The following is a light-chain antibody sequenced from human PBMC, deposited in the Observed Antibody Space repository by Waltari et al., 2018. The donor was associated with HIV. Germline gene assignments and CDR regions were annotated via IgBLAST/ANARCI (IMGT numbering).Light chain of an antibody. CDR2: RNN. Sequence: QAGLTQPPSMSTGLGQTATLTCSGDSNTIGYQGVAWVQHRRGHPPKLLSHRNNNRPSGIPGRFSAFRSGDTGFLTISGLQSEDEGDFFCSAWDSGLNGWVFGGGTQLTLL. CDR3: SAWDSGLNGWV. J-gene: IGLJ3*02. V-gene: IGLV10-54*01. CDR1: SNTIGYQG.